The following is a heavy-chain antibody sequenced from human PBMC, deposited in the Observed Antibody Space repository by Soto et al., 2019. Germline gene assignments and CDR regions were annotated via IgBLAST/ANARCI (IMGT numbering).Heavy chain of an antibody. CDR2: IIPIFGTA. J-gene: IGHJ6*02. Sequence: GASVKVSCKASGGTFSSYAISWVRQAPGQGLEWMGGIIPIFGTANYAQKFQGRVTITADESTSTAYMELSSLRSEDTAVYYCARDEVGDTAMVTFYYYGMDVWGQGTTVTVSS. V-gene: IGHV1-69*13. CDR3: ARDEVGDTAMVTFYYYGMDV. D-gene: IGHD5-18*01. CDR1: GGTFSSYA.